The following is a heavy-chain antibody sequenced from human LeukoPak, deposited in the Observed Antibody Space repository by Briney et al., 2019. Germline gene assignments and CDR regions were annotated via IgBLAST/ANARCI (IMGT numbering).Heavy chain of an antibody. J-gene: IGHJ4*02. CDR2: ISYDGSNK. D-gene: IGHD6-6*01. CDR3: AGSSLDY. V-gene: IGHV3-30*03. CDR1: GFTFSSYG. Sequence: GGSLRLSCAASGFTFSSYGMHWVRQALGKGLEWVAVISYDGSNKYYADSVKGRFTISRDNSKNTLYLQMNSLRAEDTAVYYCAGSSLDYWGQGTLVTVSS.